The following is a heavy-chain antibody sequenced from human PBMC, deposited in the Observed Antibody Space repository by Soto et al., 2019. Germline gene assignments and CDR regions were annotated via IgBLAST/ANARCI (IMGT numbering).Heavy chain of an antibody. J-gene: IGHJ4*02. D-gene: IGHD4-17*01. CDR3: TRSGGYGDSAD. Sequence: GGSLRLSCAASGFIFSDSIMHWVRQASGKGLEWVGHIRNKANNYATVYAASVQGRFIISRDDSKNTVYLQVNSLKTEDTAVYYCTRSGGYGDSADWGQGTQVTVSS. CDR1: GFIFSDSI. CDR2: IRNKANNYAT. V-gene: IGHV3-73*01.